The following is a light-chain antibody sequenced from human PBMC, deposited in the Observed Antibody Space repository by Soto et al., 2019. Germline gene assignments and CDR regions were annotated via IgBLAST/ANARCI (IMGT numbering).Light chain of an antibody. Sequence: DIQMTQSPSTLSASVGDRVTITCRASQSISSWLAWYQQKPGKAPKLLIYDASTLESGVPSRFSGSGSGTEFILTICSLQPDDVATYYCHQYSSYSRTFGQGTEVDIK. CDR2: DAS. V-gene: IGKV1-5*01. CDR3: HQYSSYSRT. CDR1: QSISSW. J-gene: IGKJ1*01.